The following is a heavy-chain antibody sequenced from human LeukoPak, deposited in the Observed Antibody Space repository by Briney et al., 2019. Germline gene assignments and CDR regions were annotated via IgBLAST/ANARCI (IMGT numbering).Heavy chain of an antibody. CDR3: ARDATTVTTFATYYYYYMDV. CDR2: INPNSGGT. J-gene: IGHJ6*03. V-gene: IGHV1-2*02. Sequence: GASVKVSCKASGYTFTGYYMHWVRQAPGQGLEWMGWINPNSGGTNYAQKFQGRVTMTRDTSISTAYMELSRLRSDDTAVYYCARDATTVTTFATYYYYYMDVWGKGTTVTISS. D-gene: IGHD4-17*01. CDR1: GYTFTGYY.